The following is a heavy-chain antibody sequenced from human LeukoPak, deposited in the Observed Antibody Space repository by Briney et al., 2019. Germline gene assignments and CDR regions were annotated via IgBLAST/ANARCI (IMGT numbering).Heavy chain of an antibody. V-gene: IGHV3-23*01. CDR2: ISGSGGST. Sequence: GGSLRLSCAASGFTFSSYAMSWVRQAPGKGLEWVSAISGSGGSTSYADSVKGRFTISRDNAKNTLYLQMNSLRAEDTAVYYCARDDSSSLYWGQGTLVTVSS. J-gene: IGHJ4*02. CDR1: GFTFSSYA. CDR3: ARDDSSSLY. D-gene: IGHD6-6*01.